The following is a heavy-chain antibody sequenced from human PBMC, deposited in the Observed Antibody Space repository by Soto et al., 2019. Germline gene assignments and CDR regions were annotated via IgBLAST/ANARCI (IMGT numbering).Heavy chain of an antibody. J-gene: IGHJ4*02. V-gene: IGHV3-30*18. D-gene: IGHD2-15*01. CDR2: ISYDGSNK. CDR1: GFTFSSYG. CDR3: AKGRGYCSGGSCYPDY. Sequence: QVQLVESGGGVVQPGRSLRLSCAASGFTFSSYGMHWVRQAPGKGLEWVAVISYDGSNKYYADSVKGRFTISRDNSKNTLYLQMNSLRAEDTAVYYCAKGRGYCSGGSCYPDYWGQGTLVTVSS.